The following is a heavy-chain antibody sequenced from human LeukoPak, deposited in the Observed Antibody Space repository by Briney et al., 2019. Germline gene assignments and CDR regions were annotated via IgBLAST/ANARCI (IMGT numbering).Heavy chain of an antibody. D-gene: IGHD3-9*01. J-gene: IGHJ6*02. CDR2: ISAYNGNT. V-gene: IGHV1-18*01. Sequence: ASVKVSCKASGYTFTSYGISWVRQAPGQRLEWMGRISAYNGNTNYAQKLQGRVTMTTDTSTSTAYMELRSLRSDDTAVYYCARAGYYDILTGWIYYYYGMDVWGQGTTVTVSS. CDR1: GYTFTSYG. CDR3: ARAGYYDILTGWIYYYYGMDV.